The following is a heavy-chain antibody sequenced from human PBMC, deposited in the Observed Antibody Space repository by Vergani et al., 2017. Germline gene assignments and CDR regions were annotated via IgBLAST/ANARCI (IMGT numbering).Heavy chain of an antibody. Sequence: EVQLLESGGDLVQPGGSLRLSCAASGFSFTTYAISLVRQAPGKGLEWVSTINTNSDYTRYGDSVKSRFTISRDNAKSTLYLQMNSLRAEDTAIYYCAKGGWNYWFDSWGQGTLVIVS. CDR2: INTNSDYT. V-gene: IGHV3-23*01. J-gene: IGHJ5*01. D-gene: IGHD1-1*01. CDR1: GFSFTTYA. CDR3: AKGGWNYWFDS.